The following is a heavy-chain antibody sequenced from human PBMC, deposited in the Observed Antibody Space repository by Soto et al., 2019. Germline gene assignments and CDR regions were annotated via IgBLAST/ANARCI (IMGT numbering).Heavy chain of an antibody. CDR3: ARINGGSPDF. V-gene: IGHV4-4*07. J-gene: IGHJ4*02. Sequence: VSLTCTVSGGSMNAHFWSWIRQSAGKGLEWIGHIHISGTTTYNPSLKSRITMSIDPPKNQLSLKLTSVTAADTAVYYCARINGGSPDFWGQGTLVTVSS. CDR2: IHISGTT. D-gene: IGHD2-15*01. CDR1: GGSMNAHF.